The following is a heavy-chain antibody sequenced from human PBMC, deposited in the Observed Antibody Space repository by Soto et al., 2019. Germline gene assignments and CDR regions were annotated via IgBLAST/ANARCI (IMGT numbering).Heavy chain of an antibody. CDR1: GFTFSSYG. D-gene: IGHD3-10*01. CDR2: ISYDGSNK. CDR3: AKDPHYSGNDAFDI. Sequence: QVQLVESGGGVVQPGRSLRLSCAASGFTFSSYGMHWVRQAPGKGLEWVAVISYDGSNKYYADSVKGRFTISRDDSKNTLYLQMSSLRAEDTAVYFCAKDPHYSGNDAFDIWGHGTMVTVSS. V-gene: IGHV3-30*18. J-gene: IGHJ3*02.